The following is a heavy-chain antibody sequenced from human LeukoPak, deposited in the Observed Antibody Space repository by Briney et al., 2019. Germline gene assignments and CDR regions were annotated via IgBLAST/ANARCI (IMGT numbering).Heavy chain of an antibody. J-gene: IGHJ4*02. CDR2: ISSNGGST. CDR1: GFTFSSYA. Sequence: GGSLRLSCAASGFTFSSYAMYWVRQAPGKGLEYVSAISSNGGSTYYANTVKGRFTISRDNSKNTLYLQMGSLRAEDMAVYYCTYGGNSPFDYWGQGTLVTVSS. V-gene: IGHV3-64*01. D-gene: IGHD4-23*01. CDR3: TYGGNSPFDY.